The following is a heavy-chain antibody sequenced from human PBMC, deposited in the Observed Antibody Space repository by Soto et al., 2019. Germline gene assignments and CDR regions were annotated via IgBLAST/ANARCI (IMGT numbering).Heavy chain of an antibody. V-gene: IGHV1-58*01. CDR3: TTGGTRLWLPNYYYFDMDV. CDR1: AFTSTTSA. J-gene: IGHJ6*02. D-gene: IGHD5-18*01. CDR2: IVVGDGNT. Sequence: QVQLVQSGPEVRKPGTSVKVSCKSSAFTSTTSAVQWVRQARGQRLEWIGWIVVGDGNTKYAQGFQERVTITRDMSTSTAYMELRSLRSEDTAVYYWTTGGTRLWLPNYYYFDMDVWGQGTTVTVSS.